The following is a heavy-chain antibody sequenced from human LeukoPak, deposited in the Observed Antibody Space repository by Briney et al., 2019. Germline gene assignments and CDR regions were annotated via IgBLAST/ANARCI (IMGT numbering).Heavy chain of an antibody. D-gene: IGHD6-13*01. J-gene: IGHJ4*02. CDR1: GGSISSYY. Sequence: SETLSLTCTVSGGSISSYYWSWIRQPPGKGLEWIGYIYYSGSTNYNPSLKSRVTISVDTSKNQFSLKLSSVTAADTAVYYCARGVPDGSSWPTTNYYFDYWVQGTLVTVSS. CDR3: ARGVPDGSSWPTTNYYFDY. CDR2: IYYSGST. V-gene: IGHV4-59*01.